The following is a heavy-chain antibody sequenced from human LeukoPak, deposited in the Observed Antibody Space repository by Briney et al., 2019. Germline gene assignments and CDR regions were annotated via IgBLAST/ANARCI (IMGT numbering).Heavy chain of an antibody. CDR2: INPSGGST. CDR1: GYTFTSYY. V-gene: IGHV1-46*01. J-gene: IGHJ6*02. D-gene: IGHD3-10*01. Sequence: ASVKVSCKASGYTFTSYYMHWVRQAPGQGVEWMGIINPSGGSTSYAQKFQGRVTMTRDTSTSTVYMELSSLRSEDTAVYYCAREKITMVRGVLITPQDYYYYGMDVWGQGTTVTVSS. CDR3: AREKITMVRGVLITPQDYYYYGMDV.